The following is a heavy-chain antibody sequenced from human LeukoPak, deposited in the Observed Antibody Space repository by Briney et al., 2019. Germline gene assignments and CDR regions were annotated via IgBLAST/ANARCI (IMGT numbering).Heavy chain of an antibody. CDR2: ISSSSGYI. Sequence: PGGSLRLSCAASGFTFSSYSMNWVRQAPGKGLEWVSSISSSSGYIYYADSVKGRFTISRDNAKNSLYLQMNSPRAEDTAVYYCARESSGWYDYWGQGTLVTVSS. V-gene: IGHV3-21*01. D-gene: IGHD6-19*01. CDR3: ARESSGWYDY. CDR1: GFTFSSYS. J-gene: IGHJ4*02.